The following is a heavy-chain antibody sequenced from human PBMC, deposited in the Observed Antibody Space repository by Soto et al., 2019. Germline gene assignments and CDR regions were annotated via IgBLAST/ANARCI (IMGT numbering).Heavy chain of an antibody. Sequence: SETHSHNSTVSGVSIIRSNYYWGWIRKPPGKGLEWIGSIYYSGSTYYNPSLKSRVTISVDTSKTQFSLKLISVTAADTAMYYCARHPSSSWSYYYDMDVWGKGTTVTVS. CDR1: GVSIIRSNYY. J-gene: IGHJ6*03. V-gene: IGHV4-39*01. D-gene: IGHD6-13*01. CDR3: ARHPSSSWSYYYDMDV. CDR2: IYYSGST.